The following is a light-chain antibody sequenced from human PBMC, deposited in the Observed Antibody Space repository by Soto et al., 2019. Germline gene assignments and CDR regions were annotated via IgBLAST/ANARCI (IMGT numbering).Light chain of an antibody. CDR3: QQYGSPLKT. J-gene: IGKJ1*01. CDR2: GAS. V-gene: IGKV3-20*01. CDR1: QSVSSSY. Sequence: EIVLTQSPGTLSLSPGEGATLSCRASQSVSSSYLAWYQQKPGQAPRLLIYGASSRATGIPDRFSGSGSGTDFTLTISRLEPEDFAVYYCQQYGSPLKTFGQGTKVDIK.